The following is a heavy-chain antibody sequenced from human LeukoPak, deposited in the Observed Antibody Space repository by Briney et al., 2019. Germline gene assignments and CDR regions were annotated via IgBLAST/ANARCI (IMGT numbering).Heavy chain of an antibody. CDR2: IYYSGST. CDR3: ARTYSYPDAFDI. J-gene: IGHJ3*02. CDR1: GGSISRYY. Sequence: PSETLSLTCTVSGGSISRYYWSWIRQPPGKGLEWIGYIYYSGSTNYNPALKSRVTISVDTSKNQFSLKLSSVTAADTAVYYCARTYSYPDAFDIWGQGTMVTVSS. V-gene: IGHV4-59*08. D-gene: IGHD2-15*01.